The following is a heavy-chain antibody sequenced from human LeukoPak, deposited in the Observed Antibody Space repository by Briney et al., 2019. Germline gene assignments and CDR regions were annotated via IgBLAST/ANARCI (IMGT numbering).Heavy chain of an antibody. CDR2: INIGGTNT. V-gene: IGHV3-11*01. CDR3: ATDGAGFDT. J-gene: IGHJ5*02. Sequence: WIRQAPGKGLEWLSYINIGGTNTHYADSVKGRFTISRDNAKKSLYLEMNNLRAEDTAVYYCATDGAGFDTWGQGVLVTVSS.